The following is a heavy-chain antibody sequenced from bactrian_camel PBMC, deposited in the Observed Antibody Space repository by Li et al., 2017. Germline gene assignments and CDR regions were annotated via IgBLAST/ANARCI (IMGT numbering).Heavy chain of an antibody. CDR3: AARARRRPIPPSLNFVDYDY. D-gene: IGHD4*01. Sequence: HVQLVESGGGSVQAGGSLRLSCATSGFTFSMIDMNWLRQAPGKGFEWVSTSNSGTGGTHYAEAMKGRFTISKDNAKNTLYLQMNSLKPEDTAMYYCAARARRRPIPPSLNFVDYDYWGQGTQVTVS. CDR1: GFTFSMID. CDR2: SNSGTGGT. V-gene: IGHV3S26*01. J-gene: IGHJ4*01.